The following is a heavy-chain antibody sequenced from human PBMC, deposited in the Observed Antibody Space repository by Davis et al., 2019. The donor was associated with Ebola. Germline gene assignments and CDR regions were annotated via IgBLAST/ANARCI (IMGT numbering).Heavy chain of an antibody. CDR2: ISSSSSYT. CDR3: ARVASYSSSWQPSNY. Sequence: GGSLRLSCAASGFTFSDYYMSWIRQAPGKGLEWVSYISSSSSYTNYADSVKGRFTISRDNAKNSLYLQMNSLRAEDTAVYYCARVASYSSSWQPSNYWGQGTLVTVSS. V-gene: IGHV3-11*06. J-gene: IGHJ4*02. D-gene: IGHD6-13*01. CDR1: GFTFSDYY.